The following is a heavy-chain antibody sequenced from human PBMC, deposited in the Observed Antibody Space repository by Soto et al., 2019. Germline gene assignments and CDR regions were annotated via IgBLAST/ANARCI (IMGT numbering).Heavy chain of an antibody. Sequence: PGGSLRLSCTASGFTFGDYAMSWFRQAPGKGLEWVGFIRSKAYGGTTHYAASVKGRFTISRDDSKSIAYLQMNSLKTEDTAVYYCSTNYYDSSGYDNWFNPWSQGTLVTVSS. D-gene: IGHD3-22*01. J-gene: IGHJ5*02. CDR3: STNYYDSSGYDNWFNP. CDR2: IRSKAYGGTT. CDR1: GFTFGDYA. V-gene: IGHV3-49*03.